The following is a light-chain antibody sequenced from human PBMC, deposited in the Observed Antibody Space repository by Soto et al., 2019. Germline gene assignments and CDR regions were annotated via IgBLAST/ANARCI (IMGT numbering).Light chain of an antibody. J-gene: IGKJ4*01. CDR1: QSVSSN. Sequence: EIVMTQSPATLSVSPGERATLSCRASQSVSSNLAWYQQKPGQAPRLLIYGASTRATGIPARFSGSGSGTEFTHPISSRQSQDFAVYYCQQYNNWPPLTFGGGPKVEIK. V-gene: IGKV3-15*01. CDR3: QQYNNWPPLT. CDR2: GAS.